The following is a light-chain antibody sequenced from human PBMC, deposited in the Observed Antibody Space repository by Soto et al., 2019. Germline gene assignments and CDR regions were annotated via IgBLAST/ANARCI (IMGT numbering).Light chain of an antibody. J-gene: IGKJ1*01. CDR2: GAS. CDR1: QSISSTY. V-gene: IGKV3-20*01. CDR3: QQYAYSPGT. Sequence: EIVLTQSPDTLSLSQGERTTISFSASQSISSTYLAWYQQKRGQAPRLLIHGASSRATDIPERFSGSGSGTDFTLTITGLEPEDFAVYYCQQYAYSPGTFGQGTKVDIK.